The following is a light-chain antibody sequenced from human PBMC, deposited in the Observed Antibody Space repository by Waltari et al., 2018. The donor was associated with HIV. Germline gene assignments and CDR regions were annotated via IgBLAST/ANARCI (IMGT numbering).Light chain of an antibody. Sequence: QPVLTQPPSASGTPGRRVIISCSGSSSNIGRHAVSWYQHLPGATPTLLIFGNNQRSSGVPDQFSGSKSATSASLAISGLRSVDEADYSCAAWDDSLDGPVFGGGTKLTVL. J-gene: IGLJ2*01. CDR1: SSNIGRHA. V-gene: IGLV1-44*01. CDR3: AAWDDSLDGPV. CDR2: GNN.